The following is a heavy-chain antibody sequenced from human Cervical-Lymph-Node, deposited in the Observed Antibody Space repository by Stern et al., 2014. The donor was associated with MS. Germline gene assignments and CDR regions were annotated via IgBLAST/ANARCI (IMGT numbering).Heavy chain of an antibody. J-gene: IGHJ5*02. D-gene: IGHD3-16*01. CDR1: GFKFDDFA. Sequence: DVQLVESGGGMVQPGRSLRLSCEASGFKFDDFAMHWVRQAPGKGLEWVSGLGWNSEGRGYADSVQGRFTISRDNAKSSLYLQMNSLTAEDTALYYCAKADDYAAGIDAWGQGTLVVVSS. CDR3: AKADDYAAGIDA. CDR2: LGWNSEGR. V-gene: IGHV3-9*01.